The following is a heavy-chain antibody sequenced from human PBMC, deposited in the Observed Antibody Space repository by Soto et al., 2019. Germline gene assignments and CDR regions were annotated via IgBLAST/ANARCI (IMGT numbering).Heavy chain of an antibody. V-gene: IGHV1-3*01. J-gene: IGHJ6*02. CDR1: GYTFTRYA. CDR2: INAGNSNT. D-gene: IGHD6-13*01. Sequence: ASVKVSCKASGYTFTRYAMHWVRQAPGQRLEWMGWINAGNSNTKYSQKFQGRVTITRDTSASTAYMELSSLRSEDTAVYYCASSNIVAAPYGMDVWGQGTTVTVSS. CDR3: ASSNIVAAPYGMDV.